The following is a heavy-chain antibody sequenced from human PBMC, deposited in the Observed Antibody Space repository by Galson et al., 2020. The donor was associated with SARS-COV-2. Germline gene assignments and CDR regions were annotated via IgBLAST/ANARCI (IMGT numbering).Heavy chain of an antibody. J-gene: IGHJ3*02. Sequence: ASVKVSCKASGYTFVGYFINWVRQAPGQGLEWMGWINPNRGGTHTAQKFQGRVTMTRDTSISTAYLELSSLTSDDTAVYYCARYPNGYNTADDEAFDIWGQGTMVTVSS. CDR2: INPNRGGT. CDR1: GYTFVGYF. CDR3: ARYPNGYNTADDEAFDI. D-gene: IGHD5-12*01. V-gene: IGHV1-2*02.